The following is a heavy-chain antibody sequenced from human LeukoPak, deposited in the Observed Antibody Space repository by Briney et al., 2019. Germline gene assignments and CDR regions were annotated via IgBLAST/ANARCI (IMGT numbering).Heavy chain of an antibody. J-gene: IGHJ6*02. Sequence: GGSLRLSCAASGFTFSSYAMSWVRQAPGKGLERVSAISGSGGSTYYADSVKGRFTISRDNSKNTLYLQMNSLRAEDTAVYYCAKDDLAPLLSYYYGMDVWGQGTTVTVSS. CDR1: GFTFSSYA. D-gene: IGHD2-15*01. CDR3: AKDDLAPLLSYYYGMDV. V-gene: IGHV3-23*01. CDR2: ISGSGGST.